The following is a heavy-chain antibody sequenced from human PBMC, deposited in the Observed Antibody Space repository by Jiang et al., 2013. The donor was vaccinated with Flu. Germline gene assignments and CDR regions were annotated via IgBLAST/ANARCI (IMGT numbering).Heavy chain of an antibody. CDR2: IIPIFGTA. J-gene: IGHJ6*03. V-gene: IGHV1-69*01. D-gene: IGHD3-10*01. CDR3: ARTDLVRGRGYYYYMDV. Sequence: GAEVKKPGSSVKVSCKASGGTFSSYAISWVRQAPGQGLEWMGGIIPIFGTANYAQKFQGRVTITADESTSTAYMELSSLRSEDTAVYYCARTDLVRGRGYYYYMDVWGKGTTVTVSS. CDR1: GGTFSSYA.